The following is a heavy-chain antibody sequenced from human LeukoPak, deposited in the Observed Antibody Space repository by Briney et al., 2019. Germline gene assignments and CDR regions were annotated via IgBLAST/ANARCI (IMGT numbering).Heavy chain of an antibody. D-gene: IGHD2-2*01. CDR2: ISGGGSST. J-gene: IGHJ4*02. CDR3: ATRCSSTTCYAY. Sequence: GGSLRLSCAASGFTFSNYAMSWVRQAPGKGLEWVSAISGGGSSTYYADFVKGQFTISRDNDKNTLYMQVNSLRAEDTAVYYCATRCSSTTCYAYWGQGTLVTVSS. CDR1: GFTFSNYA. V-gene: IGHV3-23*01.